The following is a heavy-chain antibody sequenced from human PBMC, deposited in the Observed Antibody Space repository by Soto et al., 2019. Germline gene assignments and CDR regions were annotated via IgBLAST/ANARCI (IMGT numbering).Heavy chain of an antibody. CDR3: ARDLGDNWNHLFFFDY. CDR2: ISSSSSYI. D-gene: IGHD1-20*01. J-gene: IGHJ4*02. V-gene: IGHV3-21*01. Sequence: GGSLRLSCAASGFTFSSYSMNWVRQAPGKGLEWVSFISSSSSYIYYADSVKGRFTISRDNAKNSLYLQMNSLRAEDTAVYYCARDLGDNWNHLFFFDYWGQGTLVTVSS. CDR1: GFTFSSYS.